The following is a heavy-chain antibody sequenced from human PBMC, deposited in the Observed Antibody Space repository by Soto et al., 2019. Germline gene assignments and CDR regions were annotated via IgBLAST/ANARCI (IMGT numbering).Heavy chain of an antibody. CDR3: GAQYDY. Sequence: PGGSLRLSCEASGLNFTRHPMIWVRQGPGKGLEWVAAISARTGDTAYADSVRGRFTLSRDTSTYTMYLQMNNLRADDTAVYYCGAQYDYWGQGTLVTVSS. CDR1: GLNFTRHP. CDR2: ISARTGDT. V-gene: IGHV3-23*01. J-gene: IGHJ4*02.